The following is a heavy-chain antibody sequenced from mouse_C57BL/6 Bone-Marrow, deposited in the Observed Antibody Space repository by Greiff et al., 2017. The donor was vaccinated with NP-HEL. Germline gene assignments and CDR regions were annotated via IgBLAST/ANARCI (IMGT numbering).Heavy chain of an antibody. CDR2: IDPEDGET. J-gene: IGHJ1*03. Sequence: EVMLVESGAELVKPGASVKLSCTASGFNIKDYYMHWVKQRTEQGLEWIGRIDPEDGETKYAPKFQGKATITADTSSNTAYLQLSSLTSEDTAVYYCAIDYDEYWYFDVWGTGTTVTVSS. CDR3: AIDYDEYWYFDV. V-gene: IGHV14-2*01. CDR1: GFNIKDYY. D-gene: IGHD2-4*01.